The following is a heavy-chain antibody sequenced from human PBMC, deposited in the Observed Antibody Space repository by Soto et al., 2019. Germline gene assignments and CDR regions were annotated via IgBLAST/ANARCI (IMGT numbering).Heavy chain of an antibody. V-gene: IGHV1-8*01. CDR3: ARVRIAAAPYYYYYMDV. J-gene: IGHJ6*03. CDR2: MNPNSGNT. D-gene: IGHD6-13*01. Sequence: ASVKVSCKASGYTFTSYDINWVRQATGQGLEWMGWMNPNSGNTGYAQKFQGRVTMTRNTSISTAYMELSSLRSEDTAVYYCARVRIAAAPYYYYYMDVWGKGTTVTVSS. CDR1: GYTFTSYD.